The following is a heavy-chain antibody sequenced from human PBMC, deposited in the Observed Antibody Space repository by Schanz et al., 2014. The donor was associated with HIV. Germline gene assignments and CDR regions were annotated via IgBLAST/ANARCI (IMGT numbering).Heavy chain of an antibody. V-gene: IGHV3-74*02. D-gene: IGHD7-27*01. CDR2: INGDGSTT. CDR1: GFTFSNYW. J-gene: IGHJ2*01. CDR3: ARPTGAQYFDL. Sequence: VQLVESGGGVVQPGRSLRLSCAASGFTFSNYWMNWVRQAPGKGLVWVSRINGDGSTTSYADSVKGRFTISRDNAKNTLYLQLNSLRAEDTAVYYCARPTGAQYFDLWGRGTLVTVSS.